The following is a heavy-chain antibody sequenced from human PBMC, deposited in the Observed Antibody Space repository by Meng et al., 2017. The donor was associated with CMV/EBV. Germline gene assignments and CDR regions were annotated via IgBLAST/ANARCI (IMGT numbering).Heavy chain of an antibody. J-gene: IGHJ5*02. CDR2: INPNISGT. CDR3: TRKWSAYSVGWFDP. D-gene: IGHD3-3*01. Sequence: ASVKVSCKASGYTFTGYYLHWVRQTPGQGLEWMGWINPNISGTNYAQKFRGRVSMTRDTSISTAYLELSRLTSDDTAIYYCTRKWSAYSVGWFDPWGPGTLVTVSS. CDR1: GYTFTGYY. V-gene: IGHV1-2*02.